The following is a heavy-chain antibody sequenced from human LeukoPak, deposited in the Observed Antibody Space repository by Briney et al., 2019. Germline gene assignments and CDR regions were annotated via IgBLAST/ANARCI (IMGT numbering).Heavy chain of an antibody. V-gene: IGHV3-23*01. CDR1: GFTFSSYA. J-gene: IGHJ4*02. D-gene: IGHD6-6*01. Sequence: GGSLRLSCAASGFTFSSYAMSWVRQAPGKGLEWVSAISGSGGSTYYADSVKGRFTISRDNSKNALYLQMNSLRAEDTAVYYCAKIIAAREGGYFDYWGQGTLVTVSS. CDR2: ISGSGGST. CDR3: AKIIAAREGGYFDY.